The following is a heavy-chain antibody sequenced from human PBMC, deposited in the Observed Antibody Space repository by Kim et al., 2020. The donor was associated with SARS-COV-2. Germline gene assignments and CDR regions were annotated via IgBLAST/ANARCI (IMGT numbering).Heavy chain of an antibody. CDR2: ISSSGSTI. V-gene: IGHV3-48*03. CDR3: ARVDSGSYFESYYYYGMDV. Sequence: GGSLRLSCAASGFTFSSYEMNWVRQAPGKGLEWVSYISSSGSTIYYADSVKGRFTISRDNAKNSLYLQMNSLRAEDTAVYYCARVDSGSYFESYYYYGMDVWGQGTTVTVSS. D-gene: IGHD1-26*01. J-gene: IGHJ6*02. CDR1: GFTFSSYE.